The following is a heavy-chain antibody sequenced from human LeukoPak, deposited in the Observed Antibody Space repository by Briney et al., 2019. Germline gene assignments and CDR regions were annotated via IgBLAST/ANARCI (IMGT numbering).Heavy chain of an antibody. J-gene: IGHJ4*02. CDR2: INPDGNKK. CDR1: GLTFSSSW. V-gene: IGHV3-7*01. D-gene: IGHD5-18*01. CDR3: ARDLAYSRLDY. Sequence: GGSLRLSCAVSGLTFSSSWMDWVRQAPGKGLEWVASINPDGNKKYPADSVKGRFTISRDNAENSLYLQMNSLRVEDTAFYYCARDLAYSRLDYWGQGMLVTVSS.